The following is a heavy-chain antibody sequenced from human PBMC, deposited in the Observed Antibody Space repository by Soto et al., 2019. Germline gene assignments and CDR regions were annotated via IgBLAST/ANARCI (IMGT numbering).Heavy chain of an antibody. CDR1: GGTFSSYA. CDR2: IIPIFGTA. CDR3: ARDEGGCSGGSCYSEDYYYYGMDV. V-gene: IGHV1-69*06. D-gene: IGHD2-15*01. Sequence: QVQLVQSGAEVKKPDSSVNVSCKASGGTFSSYAVTWVRQAPGQGLEWMGGIIPIFGTANYAQKFQGRVTITADKSTSTAYMELSSLRSEDTAVYYCARDEGGCSGGSCYSEDYYYYGMDVWGQGTTVTVSS. J-gene: IGHJ6*02.